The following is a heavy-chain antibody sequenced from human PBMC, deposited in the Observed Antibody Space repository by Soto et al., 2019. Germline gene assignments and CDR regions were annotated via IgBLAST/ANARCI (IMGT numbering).Heavy chain of an antibody. CDR1: GFTFSSYA. V-gene: IGHV3-23*01. CDR2: ISGSGGST. Sequence: EVQLLESGGGLVQPGGSLRLSCAASGFTFSSYAMSWVRQAPGKGLEWVSAISGSGGSTYYADSVKGRFTISRDNSKNTLYLQTNSLRAEDTAVYYCAKDSAKHLVLYWYFDLWGRGTLVTVSS. CDR3: AKDSAKHLVLYWYFDL. D-gene: IGHD6-13*01. J-gene: IGHJ2*01.